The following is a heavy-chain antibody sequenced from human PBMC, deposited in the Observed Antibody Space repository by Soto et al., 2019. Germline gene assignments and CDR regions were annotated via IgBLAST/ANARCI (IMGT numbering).Heavy chain of an antibody. D-gene: IGHD6-6*01. V-gene: IGHV1-8*01. CDR2: MNPNSGNT. Sequence: GASVNVSCKASGYTFTSYYINWVRQATGQGLEWMGWMNPNSGNTGYAQKFQGRVTMTRNTSISTAYMELSSLRSEDTAVYYCARGQRRVNWFDPWGQGTLVTVSS. J-gene: IGHJ5*02. CDR3: ARGQRRVNWFDP. CDR1: GYTFTSYY.